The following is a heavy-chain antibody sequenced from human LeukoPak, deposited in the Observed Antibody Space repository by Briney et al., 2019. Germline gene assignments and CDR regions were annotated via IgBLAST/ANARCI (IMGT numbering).Heavy chain of an antibody. D-gene: IGHD7-27*01. V-gene: IGHV3-23*01. J-gene: IGHJ4*02. CDR1: GFTFSTFT. CDR3: AIDPNWGTHS. CDR2: IGSSGGGI. Sequence: GGSLRLSCAASGFTFSTFTMYWVRHPPGKRLEWVSIIGSSGGGIHYADSVKGRFTISRDNSKNALYLQMNSLRVEDTAVYYCAIDPNWGTHSWGQGVLVTVSS.